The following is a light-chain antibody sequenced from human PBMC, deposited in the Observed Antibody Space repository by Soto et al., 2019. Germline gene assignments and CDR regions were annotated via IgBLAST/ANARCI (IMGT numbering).Light chain of an antibody. Sequence: QSVLTQPPSVSGAPGQRVTISCTGSSSNIGAGYDVHWYQQLPGTAPKLIYANNNRPSGVPDRFSGSKSGTSASLAITGPQAEDEADYYCQSYDSSLSGYVFGTGTKVTVL. J-gene: IGLJ1*01. CDR2: ANN. V-gene: IGLV1-40*01. CDR1: SSNIGAGYD. CDR3: QSYDSSLSGYV.